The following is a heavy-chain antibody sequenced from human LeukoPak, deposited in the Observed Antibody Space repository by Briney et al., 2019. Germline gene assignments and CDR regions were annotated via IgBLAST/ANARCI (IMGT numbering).Heavy chain of an antibody. V-gene: IGHV1-46*01. Sequence: GASVKVSCKASGYTFTSYYMHWVRQAPGQGLEWMGIINPSGGSTSYAQKFQGGFTMTRDMSTSTVYMELSSLRSEDTAVYYCARVAPPGSGWSPFDYWGQGTLVTVSS. CDR2: INPSGGST. D-gene: IGHD6-19*01. J-gene: IGHJ4*02. CDR1: GYTFTSYY. CDR3: ARVAPPGSGWSPFDY.